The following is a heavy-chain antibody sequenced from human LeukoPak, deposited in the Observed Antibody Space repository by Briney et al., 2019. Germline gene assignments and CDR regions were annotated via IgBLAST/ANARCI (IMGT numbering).Heavy chain of an antibody. Sequence: ASVKVSCKASGYTFTGYYMHWVRQAPGQGLEWMGWINPNNGSTNWAQKFQGRVTMTRDTSIGTAYMELSRLRSDDTAVYYCARVDLLCYWGQGTLVTVSS. V-gene: IGHV1-2*02. CDR3: ARVDLLCY. CDR2: INPNNGST. CDR1: GYTFTGYY. J-gene: IGHJ4*02.